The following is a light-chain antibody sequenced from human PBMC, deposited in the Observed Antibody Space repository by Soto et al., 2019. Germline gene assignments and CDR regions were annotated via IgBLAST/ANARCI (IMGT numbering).Light chain of an antibody. V-gene: IGLV1-44*01. J-gene: IGLJ3*02. CDR2: NNN. Sequence: QSVLTQPPSASGTPGQRVTISCSGSSSNIGRSYVYWYQQLPGTAPKLLIHNNNQRPSGVPDRVSGSKSGTSASLAISGLQSEDGADYYCAVWDDSVNGWVFGGGTKVTVL. CDR3: AVWDDSVNGWV. CDR1: SSNIGRSY.